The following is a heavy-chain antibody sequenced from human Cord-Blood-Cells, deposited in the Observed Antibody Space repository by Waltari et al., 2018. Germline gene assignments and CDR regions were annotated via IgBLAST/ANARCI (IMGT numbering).Heavy chain of an antibody. D-gene: IGHD2-8*02. CDR2: FAPEDCET. Sequence: QVQLAQSGAEVKKPGASVKVSCKVSGYTLTELSMHWVRQAPGKGLEWMGGFAPEDCETIDAQKFQGRVTMTEDTSTDTAYMELSSLRSEDTAVYYCATCTGGVCYGYFQHWGQGTLVTVSS. CDR3: ATCTGGVCYGYFQH. CDR1: GYTLTELS. J-gene: IGHJ1*01. V-gene: IGHV1-24*01.